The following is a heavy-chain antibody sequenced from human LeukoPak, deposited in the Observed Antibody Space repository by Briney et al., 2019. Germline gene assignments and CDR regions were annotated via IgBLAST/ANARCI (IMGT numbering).Heavy chain of an antibody. D-gene: IGHD3-3*01. V-gene: IGHV1-2*02. CDR2: ISVSGVT. Sequence: ASVKVSCKTSGYPFTSYYIQWLRQAPGQGLEWMGWISVSGVTKYAEKLRGRVTLTRDTSRATAYMELTGLTSDDTAVCYCARDLRLFDYWGQGTLVTVSS. CDR1: GYPFTSYY. J-gene: IGHJ4*02. CDR3: ARDLRLFDY.